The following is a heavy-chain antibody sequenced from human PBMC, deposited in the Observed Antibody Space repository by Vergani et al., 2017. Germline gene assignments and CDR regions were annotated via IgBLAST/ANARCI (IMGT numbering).Heavy chain of an antibody. V-gene: IGHV4-31*01. Sequence: QVQLQQWGAGLLKPSETLSLTCAVYGGSISSGSYYWSWIRQPAGKGLEWIGHIYYSGSTYYNPSLKSLVTVSVDTSKNQFSLKLSSVTAADTAVYYCARGAYDYVWGSYTYFDYWGQGTLVTVSS. CDR3: ARGAYDYVWGSYTYFDY. CDR1: GGSISSGSYY. CDR2: IYYSGST. J-gene: IGHJ4*02. D-gene: IGHD3-16*01.